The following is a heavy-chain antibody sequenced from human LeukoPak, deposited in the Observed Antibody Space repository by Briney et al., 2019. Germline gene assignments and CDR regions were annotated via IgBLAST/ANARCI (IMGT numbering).Heavy chain of an antibody. Sequence: GGSLRLSCAASGFTFSSYGMHWVRQAPGKGLEWVAFTRYDGSNKYYADSVKGRFTISRDNSKNTLYLQMNSLRAEDTAVYYCARDSPYDGSGSYIWGQGTLVTVSS. V-gene: IGHV3-30*02. J-gene: IGHJ4*02. CDR3: ARDSPYDGSGSYI. CDR1: GFTFSSYG. D-gene: IGHD3-10*01. CDR2: TRYDGSNK.